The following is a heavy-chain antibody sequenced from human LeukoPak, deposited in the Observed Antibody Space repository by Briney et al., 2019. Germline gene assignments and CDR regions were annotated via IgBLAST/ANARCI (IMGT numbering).Heavy chain of an antibody. CDR3: ARGPGVVVPAANYYYYYMDV. J-gene: IGHJ6*03. D-gene: IGHD2-2*01. V-gene: IGHV3-30-3*01. Sequence: XAASGFTFSXYXXXWVRXAPGKXXXXVXVISYDGSNKYYADSVKGRFTISRDNSKNTLYLQMNSLRAEDTAVYYCARGPGVVVPAANYYYYYMDVWGKGTTVTVSS. CDR2: ISYDGSNK. CDR1: GFTFSXYX.